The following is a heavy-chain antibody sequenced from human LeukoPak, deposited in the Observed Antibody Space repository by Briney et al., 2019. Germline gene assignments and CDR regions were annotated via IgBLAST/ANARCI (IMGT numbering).Heavy chain of an antibody. J-gene: IGHJ6*02. CDR1: GGSISSYY. D-gene: IGHD6-13*01. CDR2: IYTSGST. Sequence: PSGTLSLTCTVSGGSISSYYWSWLRQPAGKGLEWIGRIYTSGSTNYNPSLKSRVTMSVDTSKNQFSLKLSSVTAADTAVYYCARDPTYSSSWYSGFYYYGMDVWGQGTTVTVSS. CDR3: ARDPTYSSSWYSGFYYYGMDV. V-gene: IGHV4-4*07.